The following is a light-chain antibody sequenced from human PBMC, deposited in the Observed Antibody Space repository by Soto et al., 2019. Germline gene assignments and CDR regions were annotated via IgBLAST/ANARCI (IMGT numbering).Light chain of an antibody. CDR1: SSDVGGYNY. CDR3: SSYTSSSPYV. CDR2: DVS. J-gene: IGLJ1*01. Sequence: QSVLTQPASVSGSPGQSITISCTGTSSDVGGYNYVSWYQQHPGKDPKLMIYDVSNRPSGVSNRFSGSKSGNTASLTISGLQAEDEADYYCSSYTSSSPYVSGTGTKVTDL. V-gene: IGLV2-14*01.